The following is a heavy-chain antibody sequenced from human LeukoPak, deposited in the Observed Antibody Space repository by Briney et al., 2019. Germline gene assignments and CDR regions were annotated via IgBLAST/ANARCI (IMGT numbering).Heavy chain of an antibody. CDR3: ARDFMGAPA. CDR1: GFIFGTYS. J-gene: IGHJ5*02. Sequence: PGGSLRLSCAASGFIFGTYSMNWVRQAPGKGLEWVSCTSSSRSYIYYADSVKGRFTISRDNAKNSLYLQMNSLRVEDTAVYYCARDFMGAPAWGQGTLVTVSS. V-gene: IGHV3-21*01. CDR2: TSSSRSYI. D-gene: IGHD1-26*01.